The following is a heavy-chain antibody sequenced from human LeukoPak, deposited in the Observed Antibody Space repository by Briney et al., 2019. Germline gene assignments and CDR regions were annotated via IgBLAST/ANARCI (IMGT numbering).Heavy chain of an antibody. CDR3: AREGRGYCSGGSCYSVPGWFDP. Sequence: SETLSLTCTVSGGSISSYYWSWVRQPAGEGLEWIGRIYTSGSTNYNPSLKSRVTMSVDTSKNQFSLKLSSVTAADTAVYYCAREGRGYCSGGSCYSVPGWFDPWGQGTLVTVSS. D-gene: IGHD2-15*01. CDR1: GGSISSYY. V-gene: IGHV4-4*07. CDR2: IYTSGST. J-gene: IGHJ5*02.